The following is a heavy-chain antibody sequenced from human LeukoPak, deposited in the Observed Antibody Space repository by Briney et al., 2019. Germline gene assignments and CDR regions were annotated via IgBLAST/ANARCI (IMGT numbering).Heavy chain of an antibody. D-gene: IGHD2-15*01. V-gene: IGHV4-59*01. Sequence: PSETLSLTCTVSGGSISSYYWSWIRQPPGRGLEWIGYIYYSGSTNYNPSLKSRVTISVDTSKNQFSLKLSSVTAADTAVYYCARSGILLPLYGMDVWGQGTTVTVSS. CDR1: GGSISSYY. J-gene: IGHJ6*02. CDR3: ARSGILLPLYGMDV. CDR2: IYYSGST.